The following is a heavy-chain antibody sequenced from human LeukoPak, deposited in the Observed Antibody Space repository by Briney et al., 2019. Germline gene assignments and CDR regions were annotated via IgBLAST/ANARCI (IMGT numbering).Heavy chain of an antibody. Sequence: GSSVKVSCKASGGTFSSYAISWVRQAPGQGLEWMGGIIPIFGTANYAQKFQGRVTITADESTSTAYMELSSLRSEDTAVYYCARDRRERCSSTSCYSRYYYYYMDVWGKGTTVTVSS. V-gene: IGHV1-69*01. D-gene: IGHD2-2*01. J-gene: IGHJ6*03. CDR2: IIPIFGTA. CDR1: GGTFSSYA. CDR3: ARDRRERCSSTSCYSRYYYYYMDV.